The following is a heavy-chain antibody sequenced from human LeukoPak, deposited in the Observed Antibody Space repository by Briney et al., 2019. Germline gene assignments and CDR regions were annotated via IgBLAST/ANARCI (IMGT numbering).Heavy chain of an antibody. CDR2: MYYSGSA. D-gene: IGHD6-13*01. CDR3: ARSTFSSNWNL. Sequence: SETLSLTCTVSGGSITDYYWSWIRHSSGKGLEWIGYMYYSGSAYYSPSLKTRVTISVDTSKNQFSLKLTSVTVADTAVYYCARSTFSSNWNLWGQGTLVTVSS. V-gene: IGHV4-59*08. J-gene: IGHJ4*02. CDR1: GGSITDYY.